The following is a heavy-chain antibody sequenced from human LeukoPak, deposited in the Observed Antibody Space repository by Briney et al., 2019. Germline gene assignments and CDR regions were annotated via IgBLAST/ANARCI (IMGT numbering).Heavy chain of an antibody. V-gene: IGHV5-51*01. Sequence: GESLKISCKGSGYSFTSYWIGWVRQMPGKGLEWMGIIYPGDSDTRYSPSFQGQVTISADKSISTAYLQWSSLKASDTAMYYCARLKSSVYRAYYYYGMDVWGQGTTVTVSS. CDR2: IYPGDSDT. J-gene: IGHJ6*02. CDR1: GYSFTSYW. D-gene: IGHD6-6*01. CDR3: ARLKSSVYRAYYYYGMDV.